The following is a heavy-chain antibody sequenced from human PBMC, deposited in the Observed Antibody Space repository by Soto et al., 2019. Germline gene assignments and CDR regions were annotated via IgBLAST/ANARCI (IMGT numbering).Heavy chain of an antibody. CDR3: ARDNGVCAFCVDV. CDR2: IIPIFGTA. J-gene: IGHJ6*02. Sequence: SVKVSCKASGGAFSSYAISWVRQAPGQGLEWMGGIIPIFGTANYAQKFQGRVTITADESTSTAYMELSSLRSEDTAVYYCARDNGVCAFCVDVWGQGTTVTVSS. CDR1: GGAFSSYA. V-gene: IGHV1-69*13. D-gene: IGHD2-8*01.